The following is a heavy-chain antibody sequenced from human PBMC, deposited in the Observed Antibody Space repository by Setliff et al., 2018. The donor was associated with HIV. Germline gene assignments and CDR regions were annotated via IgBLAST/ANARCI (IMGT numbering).Heavy chain of an antibody. CDR2: INPNSGNT. V-gene: IGHV1-8*02. CDR3: ARDQVTFGGVIVEVRKAFDI. CDR1: VYTFTNYN. Sequence: EASVKVSCKASVYTFTNYNINWVRQATGQGLEWMGWINPNSGNTGYAQKFQGRVAMTRDTSISTAYMELSSLRSEDTAVYYCARDQVTFGGVIVEVRKAFDIWGQGTMVTVSS. D-gene: IGHD3-16*02. J-gene: IGHJ3*02.